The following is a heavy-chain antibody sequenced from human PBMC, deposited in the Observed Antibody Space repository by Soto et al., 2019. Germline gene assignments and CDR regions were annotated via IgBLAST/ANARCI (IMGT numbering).Heavy chain of an antibody. V-gene: IGHV1-18*01. J-gene: IGHJ4*02. CDR1: GYTFNTYF. CDR2: ISPHNGNT. Sequence: VQLVQSGGELKKPGASVKVSCNTSGYTFNTYFITWVRQAPGQGVEWMGCISPHNGNTNYAEKFQGRVTMTADTMTKTAYMELRNLRIDDTAVYYGARETGNSFDYWGQVTPVTVSS. CDR3: ARETGNSFDY.